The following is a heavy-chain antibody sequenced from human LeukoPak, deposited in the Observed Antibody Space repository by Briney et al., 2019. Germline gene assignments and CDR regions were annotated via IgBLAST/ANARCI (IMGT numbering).Heavy chain of an antibody. J-gene: IGHJ5*02. CDR2: MNPNTGDT. CDR3: VRNTDTVVIPGAMSYNWFDP. CDR1: GYTFTSYD. Sequence: ASVKVSCKASGYTFTSYDINWVRQATGQGLEWMGWMNPNTGDTGYAQKFQGRITMTWDTSISTAYMDLSSLSSEDTAVYYCVRNTDTVVIPGAMSYNWFDPWGQGTLVTVSS. V-gene: IGHV1-8*01. D-gene: IGHD2-2*01.